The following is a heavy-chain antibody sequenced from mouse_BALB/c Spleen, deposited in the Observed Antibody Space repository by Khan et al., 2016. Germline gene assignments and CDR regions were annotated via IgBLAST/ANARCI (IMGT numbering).Heavy chain of an antibody. CDR2: ISSGGSS. Sequence: EVELVESGGGLVKPGGSLKLSCAAFGFTFSSYAMSWVRQTPEKRLEWVASISSGGSSFYPDILKDRFTISRDNARNILSLQMSSLRSEDTAMYYCTTKVYYFDYWGQGTTLTVSS. CDR1: GFTFSSYA. V-gene: IGHV5-6-5*01. CDR3: TTKVYYFDY. J-gene: IGHJ2*01.